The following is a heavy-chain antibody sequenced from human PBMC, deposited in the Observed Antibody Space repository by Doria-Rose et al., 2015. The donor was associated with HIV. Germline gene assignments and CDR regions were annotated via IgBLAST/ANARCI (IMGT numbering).Heavy chain of an antibody. CDR3: ARIKSSRWYHKYYFDF. J-gene: IGHJ4*02. D-gene: IGHD6-13*01. CDR1: GVSLSSPGMG. CDR2: IFSYDER. Sequence: QITLKESGPVLVKPTETLTLTCTVSGVSLSSPGMGVIWIRQPPGKALEWLATIFSYDERSYKTSLKSRLTISRGTSRSQVVLTMTDMDPVDTATYYCARIKSSRWYHKYYFDFWGQGTLVIVS. V-gene: IGHV2-26*01.